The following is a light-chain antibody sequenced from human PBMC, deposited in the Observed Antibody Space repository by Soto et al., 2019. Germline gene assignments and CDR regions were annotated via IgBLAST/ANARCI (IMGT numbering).Light chain of an antibody. CDR3: QQSYSTPIT. CDR2: AAS. CDR1: QSISSY. J-gene: IGKJ5*01. Sequence: DIQMTQSPSSLSASVGDRVTITCRASQSISSYLNWYQQKPGKAPKLLINAASSLQSGVPSRFSGSGFGTDFTLTISSLQPEDFATYYCQQSYSTPITFGQGTRLEI. V-gene: IGKV1-39*01.